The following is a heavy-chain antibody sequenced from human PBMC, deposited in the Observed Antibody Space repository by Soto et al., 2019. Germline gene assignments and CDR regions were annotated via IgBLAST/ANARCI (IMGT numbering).Heavy chain of an antibody. D-gene: IGHD1-1*01. CDR3: ARGRYGDY. V-gene: IGHV1-18*01. CDR2: ISAHNGNT. J-gene: IGHJ4*02. Sequence: QVHLVQSGAEVKKPGASVKVSCKGSGYAFTTYGITWVRQAPGQGLEWMGWISAHNGNTNYAQKPQGRVTVTRDTSPSPAYMELRSLRSADTAVYYCARGRYGDYWGQGALVTVSS. CDR1: GYAFTTYG.